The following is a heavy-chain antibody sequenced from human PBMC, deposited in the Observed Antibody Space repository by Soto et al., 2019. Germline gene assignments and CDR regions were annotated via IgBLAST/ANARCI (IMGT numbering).Heavy chain of an antibody. V-gene: IGHV1-18*04. CDR2: ISAYNGNT. CDR3: ARGKGLTYYYDSSGPNDAFDI. Sequence: ASVKFSCKASGYTFTSYGISWVRQAPGQGLELMGWISAYNGNTNYAQKLQGRVTMTTDTSTSTAYMELRSLRSDDTAVYYCARGKGLTYYYDSSGPNDAFDIWGQGTMVTVSS. CDR1: GYTFTSYG. D-gene: IGHD3-22*01. J-gene: IGHJ3*02.